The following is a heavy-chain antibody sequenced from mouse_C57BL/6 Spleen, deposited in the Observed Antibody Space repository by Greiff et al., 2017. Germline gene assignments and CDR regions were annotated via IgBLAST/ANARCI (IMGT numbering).Heavy chain of an antibody. V-gene: IGHV1-22*01. J-gene: IGHJ1*03. Sequence: EVQLQQSGPELVKPGASVQMSCKASGYTFTDYNMHWVKQSHGKSLEWIGYINPNNGGTSYNQKFKGKATLTVNKSSSTAYMELRSLTSEDSAVYYWARSAYYSNYDWYVDVWGTGTTVTVAS. CDR3: ARSAYYSNYDWYVDV. CDR1: GYTFTDYN. CDR2: INPNNGGT. D-gene: IGHD2-5*01.